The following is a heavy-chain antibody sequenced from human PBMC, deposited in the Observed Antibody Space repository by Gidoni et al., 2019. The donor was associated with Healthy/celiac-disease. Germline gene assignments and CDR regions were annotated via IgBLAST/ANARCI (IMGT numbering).Heavy chain of an antibody. CDR1: GGSIRSSSYY. Sequence: QLQLQESGPGLVKPSEHLSLTCTVSGGSIRSSSYYWGWIRQPPGKGLEWIGSIYYSGSTYYNPSLQSRVPISVDTSKNQFSLKLSSVTAADTAVYYWARPSRGCSSTSCFFDYWGQGTLVTVSS. CDR2: IYYSGST. D-gene: IGHD2-2*01. CDR3: ARPSRGCSSTSCFFDY. V-gene: IGHV4-39*01. J-gene: IGHJ4*02.